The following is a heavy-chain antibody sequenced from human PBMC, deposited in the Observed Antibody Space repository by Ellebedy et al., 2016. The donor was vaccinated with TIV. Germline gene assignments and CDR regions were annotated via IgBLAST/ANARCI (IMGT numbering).Heavy chain of an antibody. CDR2: IYPGDSDT. D-gene: IGHD2-2*01. V-gene: IGHV5-51*01. CDR1: GYSFTSYW. Sequence: GESLKISXKGSGYSFTSYWIGWVRQMPGKGLEWMGIIYPGDSDTRYSPSFQGQVTISADKSISTAYLQWSSLKASDTAMYYCARHVCNSTSCYRDAFDIWGQGTMVTVSS. CDR3: ARHVCNSTSCYRDAFDI. J-gene: IGHJ3*02.